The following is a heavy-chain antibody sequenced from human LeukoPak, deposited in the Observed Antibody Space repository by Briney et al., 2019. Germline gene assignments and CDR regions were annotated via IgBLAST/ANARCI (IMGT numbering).Heavy chain of an antibody. CDR2: IYSGGST. CDR1: GFTVSSNY. CDR3: ARSPGVYYYGSGSSHFDY. D-gene: IGHD3-10*01. V-gene: IGHV3-53*01. Sequence: GGSLRLSCAASGFTVSSNYMSWVRQAPGKGLEWVSVIYSGGSTYYADSVKGRFTISRDNSKNTLYLQMNSLRAEDTAVYYCARSPGVYYYGSGSSHFDYWGQGTLVTVSS. J-gene: IGHJ4*02.